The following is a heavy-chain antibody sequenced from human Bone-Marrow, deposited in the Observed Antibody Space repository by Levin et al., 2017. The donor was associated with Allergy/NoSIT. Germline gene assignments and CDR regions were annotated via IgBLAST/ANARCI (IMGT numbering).Heavy chain of an antibody. CDR2: ISWDGNST. CDR3: SAELTDSPDYFSY. D-gene: IGHD1-14*01. CDR1: GFTFDDYT. Sequence: GGSLRLSCAASGFTFDDYTMLWVRQAPGKGLEWVSLISWDGNSTYYGDSVQGRFTISRDNSKNSLYLQMKSLRTEDTALYYCSAELTDSPDYFSYWGQGTLVTVSS. J-gene: IGHJ4*02. V-gene: IGHV3-43*01.